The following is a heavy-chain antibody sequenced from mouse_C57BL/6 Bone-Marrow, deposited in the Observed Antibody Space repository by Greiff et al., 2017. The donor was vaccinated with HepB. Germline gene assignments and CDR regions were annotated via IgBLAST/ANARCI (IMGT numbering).Heavy chain of an antibody. D-gene: IGHD1-1*01. CDR3: ARWITTVVAHYAMDY. CDR1: GFTFSDYG. V-gene: IGHV5-17*01. CDR2: ISSGSITI. J-gene: IGHJ4*01. Sequence: VKLVESGGGLVKPGGSLKLSCAASGFTFSDYGMHWVRQAPENGLEWVAYISSGSITIYYADTVKGRFTISRDNAKTTLFLQMTSLRSEDTAMYYCARWITTVVAHYAMDYWGQGTSVTVSS.